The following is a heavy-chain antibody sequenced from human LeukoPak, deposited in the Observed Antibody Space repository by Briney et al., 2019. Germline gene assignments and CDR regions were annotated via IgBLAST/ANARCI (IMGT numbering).Heavy chain of an antibody. CDR1: GFTFSNCG. Sequence: GRSLRLSCTAPGFTFSNCGMHWVRQAPGKGLEWVAIIWYDGSNKYYADSVKGRFTISRDNSKNTLYLQMNSLRAEDTAVYYCARANRLYYYDSSGLDYWGQGTLVTVSS. V-gene: IGHV3-33*01. J-gene: IGHJ4*02. CDR2: IWYDGSNK. D-gene: IGHD3-22*01. CDR3: ARANRLYYYDSSGLDY.